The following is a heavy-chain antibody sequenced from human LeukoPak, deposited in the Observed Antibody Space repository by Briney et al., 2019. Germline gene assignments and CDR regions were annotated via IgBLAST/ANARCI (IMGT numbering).Heavy chain of an antibody. D-gene: IGHD3-22*01. CDR2: IGTAGNT. CDR1: GFTFSSYD. J-gene: IGHJ4*02. V-gene: IGHV3-13*01. CDR3: VRGKYYYDSSGYFDY. Sequence: GGSLRLSCTASGFTFSSYDMHWVRQTTGKGLEWVSAIGTAGNTYYAGSVKGRFTISRENARNSFYLQMNSLRAGDTPVYYCVRGKYYYDSSGYFDYWGQGTLVTVSS.